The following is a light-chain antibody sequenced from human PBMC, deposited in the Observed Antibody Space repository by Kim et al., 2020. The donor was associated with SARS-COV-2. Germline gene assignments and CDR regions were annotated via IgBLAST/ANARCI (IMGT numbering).Light chain of an antibody. CDR1: SGSIASTY. CDR2: EDN. CDR3: QSYDSSNPHWV. V-gene: IGLV6-57*03. Sequence: TVSSTRSSGSIASTYVQWYQQRPGSAPTTVIYEDNQRPSGVPDRFSGSIDSSSNSASLTISGLKTEDEADYYCQSYDSSNPHWVFGGGTQLTVL. J-gene: IGLJ3*02.